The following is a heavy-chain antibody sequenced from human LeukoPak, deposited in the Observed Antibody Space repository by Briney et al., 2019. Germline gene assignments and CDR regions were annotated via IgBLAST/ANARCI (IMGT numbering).Heavy chain of an antibody. D-gene: IGHD5-24*01. J-gene: IGHJ4*02. CDR3: AKLLGTATTYDS. V-gene: IGHV3-7*01. Sequence: GGSLRLSCEASGFAFSGNWMSWVRQAPGKGLEWVASINPDGSQKLYVDSVKGRFTISRDNTKSSLYLQMNSLGAEDTAMYYCAKLLGTATTYDSWGQGTRVTVSS. CDR1: GFAFSGNW. CDR2: INPDGSQK.